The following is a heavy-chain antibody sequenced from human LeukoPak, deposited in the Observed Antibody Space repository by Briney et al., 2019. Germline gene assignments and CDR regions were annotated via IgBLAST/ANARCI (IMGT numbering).Heavy chain of an antibody. Sequence: GVSLRLSCAASGFTFSDYWMSWVRQAPGQGLEWVANINQDASVSHYIDPVKGRFTISRDNAKNSLFLQMNRLRAEDTALYYCARKVGDYWGQGTLVTVSS. CDR3: ARKVGDY. J-gene: IGHJ4*02. D-gene: IGHD3-16*01. CDR1: GFTFSDYW. CDR2: INQDASVS. V-gene: IGHV3-7*01.